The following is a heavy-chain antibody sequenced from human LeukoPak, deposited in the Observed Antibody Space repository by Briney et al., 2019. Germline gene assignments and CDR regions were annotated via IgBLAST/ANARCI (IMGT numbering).Heavy chain of an antibody. CDR3: AGGRYSRSWYDY. Sequence: PGGSLRLSCAVSGFTVSYNYMTWVRQAPGKGLEWVSVIYNCGSTYYTDSVKGRFNIYRDNCKNTVYLQMNSRRGEDTAVYYCAGGRYSRSWYDYWGQGTLVTVSS. V-gene: IGHV3-66*01. CDR1: GFTVSYNY. CDR2: IYNCGST. J-gene: IGHJ4*02. D-gene: IGHD6-13*01.